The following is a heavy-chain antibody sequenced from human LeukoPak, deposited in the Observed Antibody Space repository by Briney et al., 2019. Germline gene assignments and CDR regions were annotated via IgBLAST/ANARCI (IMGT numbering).Heavy chain of an antibody. J-gene: IGHJ4*02. V-gene: IGHV3-23*01. CDR2: ISGSGGST. D-gene: IGHD3-22*01. CDR3: AKVQGSSYDPIDY. Sequence: GGSLRLSCAASGFTFSSYSMTWVRQAPGKGLEWVSAISGSGGSTYYAESVKGRFTISRDNSKNTLYLQMNSLRVEDTAVYYCAKVQGSSYDPIDYWGQGTLVTVSS. CDR1: GFTFSSYS.